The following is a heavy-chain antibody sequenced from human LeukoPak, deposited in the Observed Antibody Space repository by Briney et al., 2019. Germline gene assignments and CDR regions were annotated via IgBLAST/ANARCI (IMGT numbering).Heavy chain of an antibody. CDR1: GFTFSSYE. CDR3: ARDSSYYYDSSGYPPNGYGMDV. D-gene: IGHD3-22*01. Sequence: PGGSLRLSCAASGFTFSSYEMNCVRQAPGKGLEWVSYISSSGSTIYYADSVKGRFTISRDNAKNSLYLQMNSLRAEDTAVYYCARDSSYYYDSSGYPPNGYGMDVWGQGTTVTVS. CDR2: ISSSGSTI. J-gene: IGHJ6*02. V-gene: IGHV3-48*03.